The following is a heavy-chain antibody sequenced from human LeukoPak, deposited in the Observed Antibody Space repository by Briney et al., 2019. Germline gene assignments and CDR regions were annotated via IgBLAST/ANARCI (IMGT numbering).Heavy chain of an antibody. D-gene: IGHD3-16*01. V-gene: IGHV4-39*01. J-gene: IGHJ4*02. CDR3: ARVRRGSNYFEY. CDR1: GGSISSSSYY. CDR2: IHYSGST. Sequence: SETLSLTCTVSGGSISSSSYYWGWIRQPPGKGLEWIGSIHYSGSTFYNPSLKSRVTMSVDMSKNQFSLKLSSVTAADTAVYYCARVRRGSNYFEYWGQGTLVTVSS.